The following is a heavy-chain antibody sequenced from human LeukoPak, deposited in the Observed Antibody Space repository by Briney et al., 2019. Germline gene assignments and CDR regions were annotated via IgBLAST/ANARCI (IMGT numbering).Heavy chain of an antibody. CDR2: ISSSSYI. V-gene: IGHV3-21*01. CDR1: GFTFSSYS. Sequence: GGSLRLSCAASGFTFSSYSMNWVRQAPGKGLEWVSSISSSSYIYYADSVKGRFTISRDNAKNSLYLQMNSLRAEDTAVYYCARDSRSVIAAAGSLFDYWGQGTLVTVSS. D-gene: IGHD6-13*01. CDR3: ARDSRSVIAAAGSLFDY. J-gene: IGHJ4*02.